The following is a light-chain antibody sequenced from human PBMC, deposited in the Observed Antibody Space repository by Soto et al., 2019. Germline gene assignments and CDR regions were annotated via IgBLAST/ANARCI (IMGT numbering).Light chain of an antibody. CDR3: QQYVHWPPGA. Sequence: EIVLTQSPATLSVSPGERVTLSCRASQSVSSSLAWYQQRPGQAPRLLIYDTSTRAAGIAARFSGSGSGTEFTLTSSSLQSEDSAVYYCQQYVHWPPGAFGQGSKVDIK. CDR2: DTS. V-gene: IGKV3-15*01. CDR1: QSVSSS. J-gene: IGKJ1*01.